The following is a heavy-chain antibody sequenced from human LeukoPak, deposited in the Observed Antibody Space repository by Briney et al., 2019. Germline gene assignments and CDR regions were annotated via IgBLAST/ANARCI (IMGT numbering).Heavy chain of an antibody. D-gene: IGHD6-13*01. J-gene: IGHJ4*02. CDR1: GYIFTTYW. Sequence: GGSLMISCQGSGYIFTTYWISWVRQLPGKGLEWMGRIDPSDSYTNYSPSFQGHVTISADKSFSTAYLQWTSLKASDTAMYYCARHAKAYGSSCDYWGQGTLVTVSS. V-gene: IGHV5-10-1*01. CDR2: IDPSDSYT. CDR3: ARHAKAYGSSCDY.